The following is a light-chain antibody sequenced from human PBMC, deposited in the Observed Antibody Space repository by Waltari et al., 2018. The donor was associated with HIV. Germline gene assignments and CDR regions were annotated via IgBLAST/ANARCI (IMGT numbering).Light chain of an antibody. J-gene: IGKJ1*01. CDR3: QQYNNWPRT. V-gene: IGKV3-15*01. CDR2: GAS. CDR1: QSVSSH. Sequence: TLSPATLSVAPGESATVSCRASQSVSSHLAWYQQKSGQAPRLLIYGASSRATGIPARISGTGSGTEFTLTISSLQSEDFAVYYCQQYNNWPRTFGQGTKVEIK.